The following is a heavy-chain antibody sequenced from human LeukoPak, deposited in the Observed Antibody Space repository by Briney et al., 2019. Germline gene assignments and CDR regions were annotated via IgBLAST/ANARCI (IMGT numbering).Heavy chain of an antibody. CDR3: ARDRYFQY. Sequence: PGGSLRLSCAASGFTFSSSWMSWVRQAPGKGLEWVANIKEDGSEKHYVDSVKGRFTISRENAKNSLHLQMNSLRAEDTAVYYCARDRYFQYWGQGTLVPVSS. CDR2: IKEDGSEK. J-gene: IGHJ1*01. V-gene: IGHV3-7*01. D-gene: IGHD1-14*01. CDR1: GFTFSSSW.